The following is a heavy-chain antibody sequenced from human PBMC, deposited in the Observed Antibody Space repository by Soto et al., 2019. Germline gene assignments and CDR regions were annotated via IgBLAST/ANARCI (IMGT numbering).Heavy chain of an antibody. CDR1: GFSFSTYE. J-gene: IGHJ3*02. CDR3: APRKYGSFNIGAFDI. Sequence: GSLRLSCAASGFSFSTYEMNWVRQAPGKGLEWVSYISKNGIDIYYADSVKGRFTISRDNANNSLFLQMDSLRPEDTAVYYCAPRKYGSFNIGAFDIWGQGTMVTV. V-gene: IGHV3-48*03. D-gene: IGHD1-26*01. CDR2: ISKNGIDI.